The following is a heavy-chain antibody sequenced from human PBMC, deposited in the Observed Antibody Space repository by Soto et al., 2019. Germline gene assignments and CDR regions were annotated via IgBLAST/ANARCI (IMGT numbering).Heavy chain of an antibody. CDR1: GYTFTSYG. Sequence: QVQLVQSGAEVKKPGASVKVSCKASGYTFTSYGISWVRQAPGQGLEWMGWTSAYNGNTNYAQKLQGRVTMTTDTAPSTADMEQRRLRSDDTAVYYCARGGYANYYYYGMDVWGQGTTVTVSS. CDR3: ARGGYANYYYYGMDV. V-gene: IGHV1-18*01. CDR2: TSAYNGNT. D-gene: IGHD5-12*01. J-gene: IGHJ6*02.